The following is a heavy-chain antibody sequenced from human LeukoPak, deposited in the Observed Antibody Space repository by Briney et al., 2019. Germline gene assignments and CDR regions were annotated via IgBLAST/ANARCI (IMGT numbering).Heavy chain of an antibody. V-gene: IGHV3-23*01. CDR2: ISGSGGST. CDR1: GFTFSSYA. Sequence: PGGSLRLSCAASGFTFSSYAMSWVRQAPGKGLEWVSAISGSGGSTYYADSVKGRFTISRDNSKNTLYLQMNSLKAEDTAVYYCAKDRLPVQMATISMADYWGQGTLVTVSS. CDR3: AKDRLPVQMATISMADY. D-gene: IGHD5-24*01. J-gene: IGHJ4*02.